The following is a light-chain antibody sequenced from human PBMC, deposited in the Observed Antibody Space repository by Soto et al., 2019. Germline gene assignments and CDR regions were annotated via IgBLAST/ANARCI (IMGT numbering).Light chain of an antibody. CDR3: EAWIDSLYGAL. CDR1: SSNIGANP. CDR2: NND. V-gene: IGLV1-44*01. Sequence: QSVLTQPPSASGTPGQRVTISCSGSSSNIGANPVNWYQQLPGTAPKLLIYNNDQRPSGVPDRFSASKSGTSASLAISGLRSEDEADYYCEAWIDSLYGALFGGGTTLTVL. J-gene: IGLJ2*01.